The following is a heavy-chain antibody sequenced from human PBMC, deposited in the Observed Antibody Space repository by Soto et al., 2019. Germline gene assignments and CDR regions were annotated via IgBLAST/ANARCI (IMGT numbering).Heavy chain of an antibody. CDR3: ARVITSRIAAAGIYWFDP. J-gene: IGHJ5*02. V-gene: IGHV1-69*06. CDR2: IIPIFGTA. Sequence: SVKVSCKASGGTFSSYAISWVRQAPGQGLEWMGGIIPIFGTANYAQKFQGRVTITADKSTSTAYMELSSLRSEDTVVYYCARVITSRIAAAGIYWFDPWGQGTLVTVSS. D-gene: IGHD6-13*01. CDR1: GGTFSSYA.